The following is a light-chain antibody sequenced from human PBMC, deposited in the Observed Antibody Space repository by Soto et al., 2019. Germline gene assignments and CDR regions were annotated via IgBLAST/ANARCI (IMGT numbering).Light chain of an antibody. CDR1: QSVSSN. CDR2: VAS. J-gene: IGKJ3*01. V-gene: IGKV3-15*01. CDR3: QQYNNWPPFT. Sequence: EIVMTQSPATLSVSQGERATLSCRASQSVSSNLAWYQQKPGQAPRLLIYVASTRATGIPAMFSGSGSGTEFTLTISSLQSEDFAVYYCQQYNNWPPFTFGPGTKVDIK.